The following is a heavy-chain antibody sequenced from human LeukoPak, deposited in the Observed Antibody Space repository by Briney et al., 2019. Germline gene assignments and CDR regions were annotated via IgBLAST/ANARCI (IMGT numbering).Heavy chain of an antibody. CDR1: GFTFSSYS. CDR2: ISSSSSTI. V-gene: IGHV3-48*04. CDR3: AKGLRVTTTAFDI. D-gene: IGHD4-17*01. Sequence: GGSLRLSCAASGFTFSSYSMNWVRQAPGKGLEWVSYISSSSSTIYYADSVKGRFTISRDNAKNSLYLQMNSLRAEDTAVYYCAKGLRVTTTAFDIWGQGTMVTVSS. J-gene: IGHJ3*02.